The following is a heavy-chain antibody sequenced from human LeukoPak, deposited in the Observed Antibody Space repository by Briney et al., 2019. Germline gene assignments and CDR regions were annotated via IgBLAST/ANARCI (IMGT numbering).Heavy chain of an antibody. CDR3: AKAPYYYGSGSGFDY. J-gene: IGHJ4*02. D-gene: IGHD3-10*01. Sequence: PGGSLRLSCAASGFSFSSYAMSWVRQAPGKGLEWVSGITGSGGNADSADSMKGRFTISRDNSKNTLYLQMNSLRAEDTAVYYCAKAPYYYGSGSGFDYWGQGTLVTVSS. V-gene: IGHV3-23*01. CDR1: GFSFSSYA. CDR2: ITGSGGNA.